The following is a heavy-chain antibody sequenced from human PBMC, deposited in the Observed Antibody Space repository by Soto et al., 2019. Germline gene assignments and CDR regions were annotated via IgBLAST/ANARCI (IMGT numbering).Heavy chain of an antibody. Sequence: ASVKVSCKASGGTFSSYAISWVRQAPGQGLEWMGGIIPIFGIANYAQKFQGRVTITADKSTSTAYMELSSLRSEDTAVYYCARVVVVGATTYYYYYYMDVWGKGTTVTVSS. CDR1: GGTFSSYA. D-gene: IGHD1-26*01. CDR3: ARVVVVGATTYYYYYYMDV. CDR2: IIPIFGIA. J-gene: IGHJ6*03. V-gene: IGHV1-69*10.